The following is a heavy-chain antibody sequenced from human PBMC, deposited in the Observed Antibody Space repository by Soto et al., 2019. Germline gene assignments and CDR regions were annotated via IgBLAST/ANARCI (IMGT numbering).Heavy chain of an antibody. Sequence: SETLSLTCTVSGGSISGYYWSWIRQPPGKGLEWIGYLYNTGSTVYNPSFKSRVTISVDTSKNQFSLKLNSVTAADTAVYYCARDLWGYCGTDCYPLDVWGQGTTVT. J-gene: IGHJ6*02. CDR3: ARDLWGYCGTDCYPLDV. D-gene: IGHD2-21*02. CDR2: LYNTGST. V-gene: IGHV4-59*01. CDR1: GGSISGYY.